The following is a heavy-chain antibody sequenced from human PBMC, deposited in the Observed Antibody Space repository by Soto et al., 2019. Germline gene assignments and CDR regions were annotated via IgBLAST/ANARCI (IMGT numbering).Heavy chain of an antibody. J-gene: IGHJ3*01. CDR3: AKGFIVVVTVLRPDDAFDV. D-gene: IGHD2-21*02. V-gene: IGHV3-23*01. CDR2: ISGGGGST. CDR1: GFTFGNYG. Sequence: EVQLLESGGGLVQPGGSLRLSCAASGFTFGNYGMNWVRQAPGKGLEWVSGISGGGGSTYYADSVKGRFTISGDPSKNTVFLEMNSLRAEDTAVYYCAKGFIVVVTVLRPDDAFDVWGQGTLVTVSS.